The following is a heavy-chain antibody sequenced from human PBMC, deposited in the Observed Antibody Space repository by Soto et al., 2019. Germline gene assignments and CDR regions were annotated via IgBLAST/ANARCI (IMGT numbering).Heavy chain of an antibody. Sequence: EVQLVESGGGLVQPGGSLRLSCAASGFTFSNYAMSWVRQAPGKGLEWVSAISGSGGSTYYADSVKGRFTISRDNSQNTLYLQLDRLRAGGTAVYYCANANYDFWSGYGYWGQGTLVTVSS. D-gene: IGHD3-3*01. CDR3: ANANYDFWSGYGY. CDR1: GFTFSNYA. CDR2: ISGSGGST. V-gene: IGHV3-23*04. J-gene: IGHJ4*02.